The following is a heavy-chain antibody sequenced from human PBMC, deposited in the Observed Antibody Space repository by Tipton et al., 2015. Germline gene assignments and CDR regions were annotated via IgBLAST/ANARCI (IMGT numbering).Heavy chain of an antibody. CDR2: IDYSGST. V-gene: IGHV4-59*01. Sequence: LRLSCTVSGGSISSYYWSWIRQSPGKGLEWIGYIDYSGSTRNNPSLKSRLTMSVDTSTKQFSLMLSTATAAYTAVYYCARAGMAHFDYWGQGTLVTVSS. CDR3: ARAGMAHFDY. J-gene: IGHJ4*02. CDR1: GGSISSYY. D-gene: IGHD5-24*01.